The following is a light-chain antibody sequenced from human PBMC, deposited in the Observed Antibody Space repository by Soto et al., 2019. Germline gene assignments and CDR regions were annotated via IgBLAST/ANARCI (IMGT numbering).Light chain of an antibody. CDR3: HQRSSWPRGT. CDR1: QSVSSN. V-gene: IGKV3-15*01. J-gene: IGKJ1*01. Sequence: ELVMTQSPATLSVSPGARATLSCRASQSVSSNLAWYQQKPCQAPRLLIYGASTRATGIPARFSGSGSGTEFTLTISSLEPQDFAVYYGHQRSSWPRGTFGQGTKVDIK. CDR2: GAS.